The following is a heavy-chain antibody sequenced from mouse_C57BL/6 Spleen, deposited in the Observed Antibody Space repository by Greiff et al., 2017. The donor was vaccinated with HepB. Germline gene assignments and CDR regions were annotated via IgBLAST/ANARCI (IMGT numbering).Heavy chain of an antibody. J-gene: IGHJ3*01. D-gene: IGHD2-2*01. V-gene: IGHV3-6*01. Sequence: DVQLQESGPGLVKPSQSLSLTCSVTGYSITSGYYWNWIRQFPGNKLEWMGYISYDGSNNYNPSLKNRIPITRDTSKNQFFLKLNSVTTEDTATYYCAIYGYDAWIAYWGQGTLVTVSA. CDR1: GYSITSGYY. CDR2: ISYDGSN. CDR3: AIYGYDAWIAY.